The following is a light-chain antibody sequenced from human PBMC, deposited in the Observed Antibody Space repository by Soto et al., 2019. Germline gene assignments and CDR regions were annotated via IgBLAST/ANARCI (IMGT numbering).Light chain of an antibody. Sequence: DIQMTQSPSSLSATVGDRVSITCRASQSIRSHLNWYQQKAGKAPKVLIYAASSLQGGVPSRFSGSGSGTDFTLTIKSLQPEDFATYYCQQSFSSPFTFGPGTKVDIK. CDR2: AAS. J-gene: IGKJ3*01. CDR1: QSIRSH. CDR3: QQSFSSPFT. V-gene: IGKV1-39*01.